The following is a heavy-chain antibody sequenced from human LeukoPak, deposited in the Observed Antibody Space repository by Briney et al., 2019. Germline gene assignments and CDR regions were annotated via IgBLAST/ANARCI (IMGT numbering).Heavy chain of an antibody. CDR2: ISSSSSDI. D-gene: IGHD3-16*01. J-gene: IGHJ4*02. CDR3: ARDHQVFGPDFDY. V-gene: IGHV3-21*01. CDR1: GFTFSTYS. Sequence: GGSLRLSCAASGFTFSTYSMNWVRQAPGKGLEWVSSISSSSSDIYYTDSVKGRFTISRDNAKNSLYLQMNSLRAEDTAVYYCARDHQVFGPDFDYWGQGTLVTVSS.